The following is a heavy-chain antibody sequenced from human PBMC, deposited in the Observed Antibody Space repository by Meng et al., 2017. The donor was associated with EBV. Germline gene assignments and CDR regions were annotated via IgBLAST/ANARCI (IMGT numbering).Heavy chain of an antibody. CDR2: VHYTGST. J-gene: IGHJ5*02. CDR1: GDSISSFYY. V-gene: IGHV4-39*01. CDR3: ARPFPSWQSPRLDPFGA. Sequence: QLQLRESGPGQVQPSXALSLTCTXPGDSISSFYYWGWIRQPPGRGLEWIGSVHYTGSTYYSPSLKSRVTVSVDTSKNQFSLRLTSVTAADTAVYYCARPFPSWQSPRLDPFGAWGQGTLVTVSS. D-gene: IGHD6-19*01.